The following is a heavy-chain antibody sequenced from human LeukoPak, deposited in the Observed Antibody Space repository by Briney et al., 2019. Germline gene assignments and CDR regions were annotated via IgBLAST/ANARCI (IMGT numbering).Heavy chain of an antibody. Sequence: PGGSLRLSCTASGFTFNNYAMTWVRQAPGKGLEWVSAITGSGAYTNYADSAKGRFTISRDNSKNTIYLQMNSLRAEDTAIYYCAKRSSTSSGYFDFWGRGTLVTVSS. D-gene: IGHD3-22*01. CDR1: GFTFNNYA. V-gene: IGHV3-23*01. CDR3: AKRSSTSSGYFDF. CDR2: ITGSGAYT. J-gene: IGHJ4*02.